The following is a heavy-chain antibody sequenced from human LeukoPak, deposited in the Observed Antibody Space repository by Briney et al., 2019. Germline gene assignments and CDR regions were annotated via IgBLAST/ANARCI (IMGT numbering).Heavy chain of an antibody. CDR2: IKQDGSEK. CDR3: ARGYSRGSYLDHFDY. Sequence: GGSLRLSCAASGFTFSSYGMHWVRQAPGKGLEWVANIKQDGSEKYYVDSVKGRFTISRDNAKNSLYLQMNSLRAEDTAVYYCARGYSRGSYLDHFDYWGQGTLVTVSS. D-gene: IGHD1-26*01. J-gene: IGHJ4*02. V-gene: IGHV3-7*01. CDR1: GFTFSSYG.